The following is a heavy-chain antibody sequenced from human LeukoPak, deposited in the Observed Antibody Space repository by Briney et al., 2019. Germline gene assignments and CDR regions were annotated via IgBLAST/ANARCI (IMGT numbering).Heavy chain of an antibody. J-gene: IGHJ4*02. CDR2: IYDNGST. Sequence: PSETLSLTCTVSGGSINSYYWSWIRQPLGKGLEWIGCIYDNGSTNYNPSLKSRVTISVDTSKNQFSLKLSSVTAADTAVYYCARHRDGYNSPFVDYWGQGTLVTVSS. D-gene: IGHD5-24*01. CDR1: GGSINSYY. CDR3: ARHRDGYNSPFVDY. V-gene: IGHV4-59*08.